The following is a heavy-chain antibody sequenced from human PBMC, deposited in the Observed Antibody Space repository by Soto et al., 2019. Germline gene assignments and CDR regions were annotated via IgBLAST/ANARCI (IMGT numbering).Heavy chain of an antibody. CDR1: GFTFSSYA. J-gene: IGHJ6*02. CDR3: ARDLDGDIVVVVAATALGYYGMDV. CDR2: ISYDGSNK. V-gene: IGHV3-30-3*01. Sequence: QVQLVESGGGVVQPGRSLRLSCAASGFTFSSYAMHWVRQAPGKGLEWVAVISYDGSNKYYADSVKGRFTISRDNSKNTLYLQMNSLRAEDTAVYYCARDLDGDIVVVVAATALGYYGMDVWGQGTTVTVSS. D-gene: IGHD2-15*01.